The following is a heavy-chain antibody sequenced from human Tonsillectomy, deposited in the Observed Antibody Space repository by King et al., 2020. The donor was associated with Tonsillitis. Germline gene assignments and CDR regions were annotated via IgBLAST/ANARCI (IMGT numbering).Heavy chain of an antibody. J-gene: IGHJ4*02. CDR2: IYYSGST. CDR1: GGSVSSGSYY. V-gene: IGHV4-61*01. D-gene: IGHD2-8*01. Sequence: VQLQESGPGLVKPSETLSLTCTVSGGSVSSGSYYWSWIRQPPGKGLEWIGYIYYSGSTNYNPSLKSRVTISVDTSKNQVSLKLSSVTAADTAVYYCARWLIFNGYYFDYWGQGTLVTVSS. CDR3: ARWLIFNGYYFDY.